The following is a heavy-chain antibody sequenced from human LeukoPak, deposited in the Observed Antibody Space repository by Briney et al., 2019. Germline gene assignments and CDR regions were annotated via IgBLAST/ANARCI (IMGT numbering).Heavy chain of an antibody. CDR3: ARGTLRYFDF. V-gene: IGHV1-46*01. CDR2: INPSGGRT. Sequence: ASVKVSCKASGYTLTSYYMHWVRQAPGQGPEWMGVINPSGGRTTSYAQKIQGRVTMTRDTSMSTVNMELSGLRSEDTAAYYCARGTLRYFDFWGQGTLVTVSS. D-gene: IGHD3-9*01. J-gene: IGHJ4*02. CDR1: GYTLTSYY.